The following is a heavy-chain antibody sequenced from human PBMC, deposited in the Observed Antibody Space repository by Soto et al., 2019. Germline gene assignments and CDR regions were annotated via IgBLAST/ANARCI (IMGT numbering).Heavy chain of an antibody. CDR1: VFTCSRYW. V-gene: IGHV3-7*01. CDR3: ARDLGYCSGGSCYSGRWSDYGMDV. D-gene: IGHD2-15*01. Sequence: PWWSLRLSCSASVFTCSRYWMSWLRQAPGKGLEWVANIKQDGSEKYYVDSVKGRFTISRDNAKNSLYLQMNSLRAEDTAVYYCARDLGYCSGGSCYSGRWSDYGMDVWGQGTTVTVSS. J-gene: IGHJ6*02. CDR2: IKQDGSEK.